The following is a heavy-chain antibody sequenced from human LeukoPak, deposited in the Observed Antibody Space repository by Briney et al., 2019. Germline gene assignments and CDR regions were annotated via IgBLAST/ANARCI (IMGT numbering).Heavy chain of an antibody. D-gene: IGHD3-22*01. V-gene: IGHV3-23*01. Sequence: GGSLRLSCAASGFTFSSYAMSWVRQAPGKGLEWVSGISGSGDNTYYADSVKGRFTISRDNSKNTLYVQVNSLGTEDTAAYYCAIGSYYDSSGSFYFDYWGQGTLVTVSS. J-gene: IGHJ4*02. CDR1: GFTFSSYA. CDR3: AIGSYYDSSGSFYFDY. CDR2: ISGSGDNT.